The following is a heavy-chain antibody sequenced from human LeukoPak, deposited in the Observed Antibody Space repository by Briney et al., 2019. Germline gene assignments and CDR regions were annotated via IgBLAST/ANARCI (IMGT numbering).Heavy chain of an antibody. Sequence: PGGSLRLSCAASGFTFSSYAMHWVRQAPGKGLEWVSAISGSGGSTYYEDSVKGRFTISRDTSKNTLSLQMNSLRAEDTAVYYCAREKGRGVISPYYDYWGQGTLVTVSS. CDR1: GFTFSSYA. CDR2: ISGSGGST. CDR3: AREKGRGVISPYYDY. J-gene: IGHJ4*02. V-gene: IGHV3-23*01. D-gene: IGHD3-10*01.